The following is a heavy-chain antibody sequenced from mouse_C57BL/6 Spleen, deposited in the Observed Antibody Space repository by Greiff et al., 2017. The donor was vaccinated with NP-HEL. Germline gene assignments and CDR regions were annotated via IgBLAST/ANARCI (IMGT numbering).Heavy chain of an antibody. CDR3: ARSVYYDSLMDY. Sequence: QVQLQQPGTELVKPGASVKLSCKASGYTFTSYWMHWVKQRPGQGLEWIGNINPSNGGTNYNEKFKSKATLTVDKSSSTAYMQLSSLTSEDTAVYYCARSVYYDSLMDYWGQGTSVTVSS. CDR1: GYTFTSYW. V-gene: IGHV1-53*01. D-gene: IGHD2-4*01. CDR2: INPSNGGT. J-gene: IGHJ4*01.